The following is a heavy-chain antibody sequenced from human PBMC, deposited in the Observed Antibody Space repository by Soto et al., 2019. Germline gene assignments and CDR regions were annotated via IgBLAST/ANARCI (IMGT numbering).Heavy chain of an antibody. V-gene: IGHV4-30-4*01. CDR1: GGSISSGDYY. D-gene: IGHD3-22*01. Sequence: SETLSLTCTVSGGSISSGDYYWSWIRQPPGKGLEWIGYIYYSGSTYYNPSLKSRVTISVDTSKNQFSLKLGSVTAADTAVYYCARVFFYYDSSGYRTPGAFDIWGQGTMVTVSS. CDR2: IYYSGST. J-gene: IGHJ3*02. CDR3: ARVFFYYDSSGYRTPGAFDI.